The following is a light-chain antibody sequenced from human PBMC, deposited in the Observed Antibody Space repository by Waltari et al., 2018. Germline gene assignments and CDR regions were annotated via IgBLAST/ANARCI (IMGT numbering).Light chain of an antibody. CDR1: QGVSSW. Sequence: DIQMTQSPSSVSASVGDRVTITCRTSQGVSSWLAWYQQKPGKAPNLLIYGASRLQSGFPLRFSGSGSGTDFALTISSLQAEDIATYYCQQASSFPLTFGGGTKVEI. CDR2: GAS. CDR3: QQASSFPLT. J-gene: IGKJ4*01. V-gene: IGKV1-12*01.